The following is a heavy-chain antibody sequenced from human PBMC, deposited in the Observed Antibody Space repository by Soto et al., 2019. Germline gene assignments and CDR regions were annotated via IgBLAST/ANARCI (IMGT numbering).Heavy chain of an antibody. CDR1: SGSISSSNW. CDR2: IYHSGST. CDR3: ANLNCSSTSCYPH. V-gene: IGHV4-4*02. J-gene: IGHJ4*02. Sequence: QVQLQESGPGLVKPSGTLSLTCAVSSGSISSSNWWSWVRQPPGKGLEWIGEIYHSGSTNYNPSLKSRVTISVDESKNQFSLKLSSVTAADTAVYYCANLNCSSTSCYPHWGQGTLVTVSS. D-gene: IGHD2-2*01.